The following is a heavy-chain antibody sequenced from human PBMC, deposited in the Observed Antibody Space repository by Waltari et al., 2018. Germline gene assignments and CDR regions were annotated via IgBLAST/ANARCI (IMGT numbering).Heavy chain of an antibody. CDR2: FDPEDGET. V-gene: IGHV1-24*01. CDR1: GYTLTELS. J-gene: IGHJ4*02. D-gene: IGHD1-26*01. CDR3: ATGGSGSYYEFHYFDY. Sequence: QVQLVQSGAEVKKPGASVKVSCKVSGYTLTELSMHWVRQAPGKGLEWMGGFDPEDGETIYAQKFQGRVTMTEDTSTDTAYMELSSLRSEDTAVYYCATGGSGSYYEFHYFDYWGQGTLVTVSS.